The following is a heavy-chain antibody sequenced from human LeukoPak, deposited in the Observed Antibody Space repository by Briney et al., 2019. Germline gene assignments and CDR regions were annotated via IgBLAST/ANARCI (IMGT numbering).Heavy chain of an antibody. D-gene: IGHD2-15*01. CDR2: ISYDGYDK. CDR1: GFTFNDYA. J-gene: IGHJ6*02. Sequence: GGSLRLSCAASGFTFNDYAMYWVRQAPGKGLEWVTLISYDGYDKSYADSVRGRFTISRDNSRNTLYLQMDSLRSEDTAVYYCARDCSGGSCYSGWGYYYGMDVWGQGTTVTVSS. CDR3: ARDCSGGSCYSGWGYYYGMDV. V-gene: IGHV3-30-3*01.